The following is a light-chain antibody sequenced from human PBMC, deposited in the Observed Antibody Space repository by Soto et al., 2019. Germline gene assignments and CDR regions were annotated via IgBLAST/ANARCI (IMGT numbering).Light chain of an antibody. Sequence: QSVLTQPASVSGSPGQSITISCTGTSSDVGSYSLVSWYQQHPGKAPKLMIYEVSKWPSGVSNRFSASKSGNTASLTISGLQAEDEADYYCCSYAGSTTLYVFGSGTKLTVL. J-gene: IGLJ1*01. CDR2: EVS. V-gene: IGLV2-23*02. CDR3: CSYAGSTTLYV. CDR1: SSDVGSYSL.